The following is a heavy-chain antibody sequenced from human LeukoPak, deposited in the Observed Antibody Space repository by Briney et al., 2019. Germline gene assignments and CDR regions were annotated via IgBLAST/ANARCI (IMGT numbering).Heavy chain of an antibody. CDR3: ARDIAARPGGLDY. V-gene: IGHV4-39*07. Sequence: SETLSLTCTVSGGSISSSSYYWGWLRQPPGKGLEWIGSIYYSGSTYYNPSLKSRVTISVDTSKNQFSLKLSSVTAADTAVYYCARDIAARPGGLDYWGQGTLVTVSS. J-gene: IGHJ4*02. CDR1: GGSISSSSYY. D-gene: IGHD6-6*01. CDR2: IYYSGST.